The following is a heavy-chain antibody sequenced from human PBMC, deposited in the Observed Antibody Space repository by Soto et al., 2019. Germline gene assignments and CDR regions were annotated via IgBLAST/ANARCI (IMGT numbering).Heavy chain of an antibody. Sequence: GGSLRLSCAASGFTFSSYAMSWVRQAPGKGLEWVSAISGSGGSTYYADSVKGRFTISRDNSKNTLYLQMNSLRAEDTAVYYCAKDLFSGSYHYYMDVWGKGTTVTVSS. CDR2: ISGSGGST. J-gene: IGHJ6*03. D-gene: IGHD3-10*02. CDR3: AKDLFSGSYHYYMDV. CDR1: GFTFSSYA. V-gene: IGHV3-23*01.